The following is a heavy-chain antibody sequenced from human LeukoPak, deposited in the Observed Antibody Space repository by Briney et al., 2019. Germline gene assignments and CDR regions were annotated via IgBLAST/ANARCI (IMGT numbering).Heavy chain of an antibody. V-gene: IGHV3-23*01. CDR3: ARDPQSNVGDYDYVWESPRHYNWFDP. CDR1: GFTFSNYA. D-gene: IGHD3-16*01. J-gene: IGHJ5*02. Sequence: PGGSLRLSCAASGFTFSNYAMRWVRQAPGKGLEWVSGISGSGDSTYYADSVKGRFTISRDNSKNTLYLQMNSLTAEDTAVYYCARDPQSNVGDYDYVWESPRHYNWFDPWGQGTLVTVFS. CDR2: ISGSGDST.